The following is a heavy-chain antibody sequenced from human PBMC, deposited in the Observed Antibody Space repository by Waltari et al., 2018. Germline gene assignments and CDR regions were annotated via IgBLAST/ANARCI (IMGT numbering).Heavy chain of an antibody. Sequence: QVQLQESGPGLVKPSETLSLTCSVSGGSVSSGSHYWSWIRQPPGKGLEWIGFIYYSGSTNYNPSLKSRVTISVDMSKNQLSLMLTSVTAADTALYYCARITVTTPKYYFDFWGQGTLVTVSS. CDR3: ARITVTTPKYYFDF. CDR2: IYYSGST. CDR1: GGSVSSGSHY. V-gene: IGHV4-61*01. D-gene: IGHD4-17*01. J-gene: IGHJ4*02.